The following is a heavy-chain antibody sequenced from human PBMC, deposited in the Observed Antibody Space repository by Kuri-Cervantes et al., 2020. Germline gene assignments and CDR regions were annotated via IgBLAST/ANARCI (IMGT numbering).Heavy chain of an antibody. J-gene: IGHJ6*03. CDR1: GYSIANNY. V-gene: IGHV4-59*01. CDR2: IYYSGST. Sequence: SETLSLTCNVSGYSIANNYWSWIRQPPGKGLEWIGYIYYSGSTNYNPSLKSRVTISVDTSKNQFSLKLSSVTAADTAVYYCAREGRDYYYYYYMDVWGKGTTVTVSS. D-gene: IGHD2-15*01. CDR3: AREGRDYYYYYYMDV.